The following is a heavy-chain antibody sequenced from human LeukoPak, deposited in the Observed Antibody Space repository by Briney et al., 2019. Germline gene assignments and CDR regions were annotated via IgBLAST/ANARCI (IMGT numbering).Heavy chain of an antibody. J-gene: IGHJ4*02. V-gene: IGHV1-69*13. CDR2: IIPIFGTT. CDR3: ARQMATIPLFDY. Sequence: SVKVSCKASGGTFSSYAISWVRQAPGQGLEWMGGIIPIFGTTNYAQKFQGRVTITADESTSTAYMELSSLRSEDTAVYYCARQMATIPLFDYWGQGTLVTVSS. CDR1: GGTFSSYA. D-gene: IGHD5-24*01.